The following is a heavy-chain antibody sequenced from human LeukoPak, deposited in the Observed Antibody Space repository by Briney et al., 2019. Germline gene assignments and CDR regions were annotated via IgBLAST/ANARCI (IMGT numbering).Heavy chain of an antibody. CDR2: IYTSGST. CDR1: GGSISSYY. V-gene: IGHV4-4*07. J-gene: IGHJ6*03. Sequence: SETLSLTCTASGGSISSYYWSWIRQPAGKGMEWIGRIYTSGSTNYNPSLKSRVTMSVDTSKNQFSLKLSSVTAADTAVYYCARHYGDYAYYYYMDVWGKGTTVTVSS. D-gene: IGHD4-17*01. CDR3: ARHYGDYAYYYYMDV.